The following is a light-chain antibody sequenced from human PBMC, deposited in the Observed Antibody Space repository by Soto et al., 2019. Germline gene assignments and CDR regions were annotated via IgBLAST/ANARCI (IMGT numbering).Light chain of an antibody. V-gene: IGKV3D-15*01. Sequence: DIVLTQSPATLSLSPGKRATLSCRASQSVASNLAWYQQQPGQAPRLLIYSASSRATGIPDRFSGSASGTDFNLTISSLQSEDFAVYDCQQHNNWTPWTFGQGTKVDI. CDR2: SAS. J-gene: IGKJ1*01. CDR3: QQHNNWTPWT. CDR1: QSVASN.